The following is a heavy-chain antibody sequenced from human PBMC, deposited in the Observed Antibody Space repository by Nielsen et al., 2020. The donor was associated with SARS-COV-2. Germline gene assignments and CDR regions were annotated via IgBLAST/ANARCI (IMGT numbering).Heavy chain of an antibody. CDR3: ARTYYYGSGTAWFDP. D-gene: IGHD3-10*01. J-gene: IGHJ5*02. CDR1: GFSLSTSGMC. Sequence: SGPTLVQPTQTLTLTCTFSGFSLSTSGMCVSWIRQPPGKALEWLARIDWDDDKYYSTSLKTRLTISKDTSKNQVVLTMTNMDPVDTATYYCARTYYYGSGTAWFDPWGQGTLVTVSS. V-gene: IGHV2-70*11. CDR2: IDWDDDK.